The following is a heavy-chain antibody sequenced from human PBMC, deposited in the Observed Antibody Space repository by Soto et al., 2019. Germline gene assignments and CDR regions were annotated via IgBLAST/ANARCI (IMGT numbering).Heavy chain of an antibody. CDR2: IWYDGNKR. CDR1: GFTFSNYG. CDR3: ARDLSYLEWNYYGMDV. J-gene: IGHJ6*02. D-gene: IGHD3-3*01. Sequence: TGGSLRLSCAASGFTFSNYGMHWVRQAPGKGLEWVALIWYDGNKRHYADSVKGRFTISRDNSKNTLSLQMNSLRAEDTAVYYCARDLSYLEWNYYGMDVWGQGTTVTVSS. V-gene: IGHV3-33*01.